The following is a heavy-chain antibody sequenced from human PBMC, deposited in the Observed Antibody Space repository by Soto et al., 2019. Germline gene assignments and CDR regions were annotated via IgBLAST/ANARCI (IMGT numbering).Heavy chain of an antibody. CDR2: TYYRSKWFN. Sequence: QTLSITYDISGDKVCTNSATWDWIRQSPSRGLEWLGRTYYRSKWFNDYAVSVKGRISINPDTSNNQFSLQLNSVTPDDTAVYYCARLIGNSWLDSWGQGTLVTVS. CDR1: GDKVCTNSAT. V-gene: IGHV6-1*01. J-gene: IGHJ5*01. CDR3: ARLIGNSWLDS. D-gene: IGHD2-8*01.